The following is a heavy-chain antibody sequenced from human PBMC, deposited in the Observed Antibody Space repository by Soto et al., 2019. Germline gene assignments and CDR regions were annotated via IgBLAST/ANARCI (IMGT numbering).Heavy chain of an antibody. CDR2: INSDGSST. V-gene: IGHV3-74*01. J-gene: IGHJ2*01. CDR3: ARGPSGAYCGGDCYSWYFDL. Sequence: EVQLVESGGGLVQPGGSLRLSCAASGFTFSSYWMHWVRQAPGKGLVWVSRINSDGSSTSYADSVKGRFTISRDNAKNTLYLQMNSLRAEDTAVYYCARGPSGAYCGGDCYSWYFDLWGRGTLVTVSS. D-gene: IGHD2-21*02. CDR1: GFTFSSYW.